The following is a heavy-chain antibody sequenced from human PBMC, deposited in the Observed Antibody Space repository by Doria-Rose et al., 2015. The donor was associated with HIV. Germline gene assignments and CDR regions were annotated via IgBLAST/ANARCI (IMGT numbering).Heavy chain of an antibody. Sequence: LQESGPELVKPSETLSLTCSVSGYSINSGHHWGWIRQTAGKGLEWIGSTHHRGTTSYTPSLKCRVPIPLDTPKNQISLTLRSVTAADTAVYYCVRDAPRGVTEYEYWGQGTLVSVS. CDR3: VRDAPRGVTEYEY. CDR1: GYSINSGHH. V-gene: IGHV4-38-2*02. CDR2: THHRGTT. D-gene: IGHD3-10*01. J-gene: IGHJ4*02.